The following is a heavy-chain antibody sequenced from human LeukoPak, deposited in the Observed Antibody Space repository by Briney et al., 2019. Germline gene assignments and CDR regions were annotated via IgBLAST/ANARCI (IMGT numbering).Heavy chain of an antibody. Sequence: GGSLRLSCAASGFTFSSYWMHWVRHAPGKGLVWVSRIRGDGSDTSYADSVKGRFTISRDNAKNTLYLQMNSLRAEDTAVYYCARYTVEDYYHGMDVWGQGTTVTVSS. CDR2: IRGDGSDT. J-gene: IGHJ6*02. V-gene: IGHV3-74*01. CDR1: GFTFSSYW. D-gene: IGHD4-23*01. CDR3: ARYTVEDYYHGMDV.